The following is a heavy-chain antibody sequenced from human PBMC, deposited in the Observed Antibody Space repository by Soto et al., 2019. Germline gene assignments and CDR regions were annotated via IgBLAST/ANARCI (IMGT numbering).Heavy chain of an antibody. V-gene: IGHV4-31*03. D-gene: IGHD3-10*01. Sequence: KTSETLSLTCTVSGGSISSGGYYWSWIRQHPGKCLEWIGYIYYSGSTYYNPSLKSRVTISVDTSKNQFSLKLSSVTAADTAVYYCASGTTMVRGVRRGPPYYFDYWGQGTLVTVSS. J-gene: IGHJ4*02. CDR2: IYYSGST. CDR3: ASGTTMVRGVRRGPPYYFDY. CDR1: GGSISSGGYY.